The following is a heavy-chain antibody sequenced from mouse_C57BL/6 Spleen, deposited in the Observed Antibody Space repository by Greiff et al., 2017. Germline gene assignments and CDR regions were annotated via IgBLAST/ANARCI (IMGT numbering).Heavy chain of an antibody. D-gene: IGHD4-1*01. CDR2: ISDGGSYT. J-gene: IGHJ2*01. CDR3: ARDLGLGNYFDY. V-gene: IGHV5-4*01. Sequence: EVKLVESGGGLVKPGGSLKLSCAASGFTFSSYAMSWVRQTPEKRLEWVATISDGGSYTYYPDNVKGRFTISRDNAKNNLYLQMSHLKSEDTAMYYCARDLGLGNYFDYWGQGTTLTGSS. CDR1: GFTFSSYA.